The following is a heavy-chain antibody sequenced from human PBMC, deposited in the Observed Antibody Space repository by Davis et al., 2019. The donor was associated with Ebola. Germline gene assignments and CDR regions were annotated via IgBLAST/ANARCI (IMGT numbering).Heavy chain of an antibody. CDR2: ISAYNGNT. CDR1: GGTFSTYD. CDR3: ARAVTMVLPSGWFDP. V-gene: IGHV1-18*01. J-gene: IGHJ5*02. D-gene: IGHD3-10*01. Sequence: AASVKVSCKASGGTFSTYDISWVRQAPGQGLEWMGWISAYNGNTNYAQNLQGRVTMTTDTSTSTAYMEVRSLRYDDTAVYYCARAVTMVLPSGWFDPWGQGTLVTVSS.